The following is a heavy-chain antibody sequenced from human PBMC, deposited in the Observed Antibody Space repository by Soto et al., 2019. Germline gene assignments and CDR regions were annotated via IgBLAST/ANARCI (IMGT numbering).Heavy chain of an antibody. CDR3: ARGITKVVVATSSASYYYSSGMDV. CDR1: GGTFSSYA. D-gene: IGHD2-15*01. CDR2: IIPIFGTA. Sequence: QVQLVQSGAEVKKPGSSVKVSCKASGGTFSSYAISWVRQAPGQGLEWMGGIIPIFGTANYAQKFQGRVTITADDSTSTAYMELSSLRTEDTAVYYCARGITKVVVATSSASYYYSSGMDVWGQGTTFTVSS. J-gene: IGHJ6*02. V-gene: IGHV1-69*01.